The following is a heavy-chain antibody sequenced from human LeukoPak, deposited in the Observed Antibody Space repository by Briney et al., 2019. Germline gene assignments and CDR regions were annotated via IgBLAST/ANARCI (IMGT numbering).Heavy chain of an antibody. CDR2: ISAYNGNT. CDR1: GYTFTSYG. J-gene: IGHJ4*02. Sequence: ASVKVSCKASGYTFTSYGISWVRQAPGQGLEWMGWISAYNGNTNYAQKLQGRVTMTTDTSTSTAYMELSSLRSEDTAVYYCARAGISGFDGGYFDYWGQGTLVTVSS. V-gene: IGHV1-18*01. CDR3: ARAGISGFDGGYFDY. D-gene: IGHD2-15*01.